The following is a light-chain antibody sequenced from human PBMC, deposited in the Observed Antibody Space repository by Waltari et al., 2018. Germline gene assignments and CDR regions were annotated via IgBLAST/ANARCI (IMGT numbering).Light chain of an antibody. J-gene: IGLJ2*01. CDR3: QSYDPSLSVV. CDR1: GSNIGAGYD. CDR2: GAN. Sequence: QSVLTQPPSVSGAPGQRVTISCTGSGSNIGAGYDVHWYQQRPGEAPKLLIYGANTRPLGVPDRFSGSQSGTSASLAIRGLQAEDEADYYCQSYDPSLSVVFGGGTKLTVV. V-gene: IGLV1-40*01.